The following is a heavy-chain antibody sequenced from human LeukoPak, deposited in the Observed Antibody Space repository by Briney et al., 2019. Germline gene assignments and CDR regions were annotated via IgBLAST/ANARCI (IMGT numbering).Heavy chain of an antibody. V-gene: IGHV3-21*01. CDR2: ISSGSTYI. CDR1: GFTFSDYS. CDR3: AREVLMGPRYFDY. D-gene: IGHD3-10*01. J-gene: IGHJ4*02. Sequence: PGGSLRLPCAASGFTFSDYSMNWVRQAPGKGLEWVSSISSGSTYIYYADSVKGRFTISRDNAKNSLYLQMNSLRAEDTAVYYCAREVLMGPRYFDYRGQGTLVTVSS.